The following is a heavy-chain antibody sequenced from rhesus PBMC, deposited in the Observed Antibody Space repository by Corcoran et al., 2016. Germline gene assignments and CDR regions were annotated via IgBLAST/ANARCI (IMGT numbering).Heavy chain of an antibody. CDR3: ARGGQPHDAFDF. CDR1: GVSMSGYYY. CDR2: IDGKSASS. D-gene: IGHD1-1*01. Sequence: QVKLQQWGEGLVKPSETLSLTCAVYGVSMSGYYYWTWIRQAPGKGLECIWNIDGKSASSQDNPSLKKRVTMSGDTSKKQFSLRLNSVTAADTAVYYCARGGQPHDAFDFWGQGLRVTVSS. V-gene: IGHV4-73*01. J-gene: IGHJ3*01.